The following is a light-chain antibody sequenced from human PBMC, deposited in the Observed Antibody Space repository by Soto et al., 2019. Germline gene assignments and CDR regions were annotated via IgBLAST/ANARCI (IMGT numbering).Light chain of an antibody. V-gene: IGKV4-1*01. CDR1: QSVFYSSNNKNY. CDR2: WAS. Sequence: DIVMTQSPDSLAVSLGERATINCKSSQSVFYSSNNKNYLAWYQQKPGQPPKLLIYWASTRESGVPDRFSGSGSGTDFSLTITGLQAEDVAVYYCQQYCIFPLTFGGGTKVEIK. J-gene: IGKJ4*01. CDR3: QQYCIFPLT.